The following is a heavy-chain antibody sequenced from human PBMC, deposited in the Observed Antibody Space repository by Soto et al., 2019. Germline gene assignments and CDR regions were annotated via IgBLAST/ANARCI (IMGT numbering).Heavy chain of an antibody. CDR3: ARDIPMVRGVIMPPNYGMDV. J-gene: IGHJ6*02. D-gene: IGHD3-10*01. CDR2: INPNSGGT. CDR1: GYTFTGYY. Sequence: ASVKVSCKASGYTFTGYYMHWVRQAPGQGLEWMGWINPNSGGTNYAQKFQGRVTMTRDTSISTAYMELSRLRSDDTAVYYCARDIPMVRGVIMPPNYGMDVWGQGTTVTVS. V-gene: IGHV1-2*02.